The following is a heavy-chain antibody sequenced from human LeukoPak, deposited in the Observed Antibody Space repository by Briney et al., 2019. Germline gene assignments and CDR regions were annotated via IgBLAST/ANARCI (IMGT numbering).Heavy chain of an antibody. CDR3: ARATMVRGVIMPGY. D-gene: IGHD3-10*01. Sequence: SVKVSCKASGYTFTGYYMHWVRQAPGQGLEWMGGTIPMFGTADYAQKFQGRVTITADESTSTAYMELSSLRSEDTAVYYCARATMVRGVIMPGYWGQGTLVTVSS. V-gene: IGHV1-69*13. J-gene: IGHJ4*02. CDR1: GYTFTGYY. CDR2: TIPMFGTA.